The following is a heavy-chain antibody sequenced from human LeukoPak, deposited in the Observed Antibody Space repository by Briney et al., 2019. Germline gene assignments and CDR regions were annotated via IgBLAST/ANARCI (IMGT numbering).Heavy chain of an antibody. Sequence: GGSLRLSCAASGFTFSSYAMSWVRQAPGKGLEWVSTISGSSGSTYYADSVKGRFTISRDNSKNTLYLQMFSLRAEDTAVYYCAKAVGRFGELSYWGQGTLVTVSS. J-gene: IGHJ4*02. D-gene: IGHD3-10*01. CDR1: GFTFSSYA. V-gene: IGHV3-23*01. CDR3: AKAVGRFGELSY. CDR2: ISGSSGST.